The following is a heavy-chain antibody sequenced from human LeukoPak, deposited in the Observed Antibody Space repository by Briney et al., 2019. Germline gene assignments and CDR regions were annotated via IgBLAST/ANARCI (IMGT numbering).Heavy chain of an antibody. CDR2: ISYDGSNK. CDR3: ARDGLGENY. J-gene: IGHJ4*02. Sequence: VGSLRLSCAASGFTFSSYAMYWVRQAPGKGLEWVAVISYDGSNKYYADSVKGRFTISRDNAKNSLYLQMNSLRAEDTAVYYCARDGLGENYWGQGTLVTVSS. CDR1: GFTFSSYA. V-gene: IGHV3-30*04. D-gene: IGHD3-16*01.